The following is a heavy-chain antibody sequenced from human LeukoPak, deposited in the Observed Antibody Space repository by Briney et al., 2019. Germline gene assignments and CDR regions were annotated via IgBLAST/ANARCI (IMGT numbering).Heavy chain of an antibody. CDR3: ARVGSSGYCLDY. D-gene: IGHD3-22*01. CDR2: IRYDGSNK. Sequence: GGSLRLSCAASGFTFSSYGMHWVRQAPGKGLEWVAFIRYDGSNKYYADSVKGRFTISRDNSKNTLYLQMNSLRAEDTAVYYCARVGSSGYCLDYWGQGTLVTVSS. J-gene: IGHJ4*02. V-gene: IGHV3-30*02. CDR1: GFTFSSYG.